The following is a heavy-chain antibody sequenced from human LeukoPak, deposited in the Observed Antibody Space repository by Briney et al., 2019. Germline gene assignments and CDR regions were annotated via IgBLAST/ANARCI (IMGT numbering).Heavy chain of an antibody. J-gene: IGHJ4*02. CDR1: GGPFSGYY. CDR3: ARWRWLLNFDY. Sequence: SETLSLTCAVYGGPFSGYYWSWIRQPPGKGLEWIGEINHSGSTNYNPSLKSRVTISVDTSKNQFSLKLSSVTAADTAVYYCARWRWLLNFDYWGQGTLVTVSS. D-gene: IGHD5-12*01. CDR2: INHSGST. V-gene: IGHV4-34*01.